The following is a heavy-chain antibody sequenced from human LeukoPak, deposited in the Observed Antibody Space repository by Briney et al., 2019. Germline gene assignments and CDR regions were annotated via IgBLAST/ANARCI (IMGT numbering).Heavy chain of an antibody. Sequence: GGSLRLSCAVSGFPFSNSWMYWVRQAPGKGLEGVANIKKDGSAISYVESVKGRSIISRDNSRNSLYLQMNSLKVEDTAVYFCAGGNAMDVWGKGTAVTVYS. V-gene: IGHV3-7*03. CDR3: AGGNAMDV. CDR1: GFPFSNSW. CDR2: IKKDGSAI. J-gene: IGHJ6*04.